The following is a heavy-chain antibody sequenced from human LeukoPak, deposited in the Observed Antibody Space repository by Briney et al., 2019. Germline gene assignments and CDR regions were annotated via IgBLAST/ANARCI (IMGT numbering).Heavy chain of an antibody. D-gene: IGHD2-2*01. V-gene: IGHV3-30*02. J-gene: IGHJ5*02. CDR3: AKSDIIVVSDAKGNWFDP. CDR1: GFPFSGYS. CDR2: IRNDGSMK. Sequence: GGSLRLSCAASGFPFSGYSLTWVRQTPAKGLEWVAFIRNDGSMKYYADSVKGRFTISRDNSKNTLYLQMNNLRTEDMAVYYCAKSDIIVVSDAKGNWFDPWGQGSLVTVSS.